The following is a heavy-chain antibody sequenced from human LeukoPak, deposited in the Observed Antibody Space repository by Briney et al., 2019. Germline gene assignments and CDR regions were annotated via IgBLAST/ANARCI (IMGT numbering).Heavy chain of an antibody. J-gene: IGHJ4*02. D-gene: IGHD5-24*01. CDR1: GFTFSSYG. CDR3: ARGRSRDGYNASWALA. CDR2: IRYDGSNK. V-gene: IGHV3-30*02. Sequence: GGSLRLSCAASGFTFSSYGMHWVRQAPGKGLEWVAFIRYDGSNKYYADSVKGRFTISRDNSKSSLYLQMNSLRAEDTAVYYCARGRSRDGYNASWALAWGQGTLVTVSS.